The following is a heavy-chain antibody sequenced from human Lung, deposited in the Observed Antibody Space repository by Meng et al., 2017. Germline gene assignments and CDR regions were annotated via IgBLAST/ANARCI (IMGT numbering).Heavy chain of an antibody. J-gene: IGHJ2*01. CDR3: ARPKQANWYFDL. Sequence: QGLLQQWGAGLLKPSETLSLTCAVYGGSFSGYYWSWIRQPPGKGLEWIGEINHSGSTNYNPSLKSRVTISVDTSKNQFSLKLSSVTAADTAVYYCARPKQANWYFDLWGRGTLVTVSS. V-gene: IGHV4-34*01. CDR1: GGSFSGYY. D-gene: IGHD1/OR15-1a*01. CDR2: INHSGST.